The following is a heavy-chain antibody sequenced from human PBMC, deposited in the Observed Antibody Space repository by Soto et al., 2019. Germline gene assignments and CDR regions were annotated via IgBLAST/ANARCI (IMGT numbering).Heavy chain of an antibody. Sequence: ASVKVSCKASGYTFTGYYMHWVRQAPGQGLEWMGWINPNSGGTNYAQKFQGWVTMSVGTSRDQFSLRLSSVTASDTAFYYCARGVTMITGFDYWGQGSLVTVSS. J-gene: IGHJ4*02. V-gene: IGHV1-2*04. CDR2: INPNSGGT. CDR1: GYTFTGYY. CDR3: ARGVTMITGFDY. D-gene: IGHD3-22*01.